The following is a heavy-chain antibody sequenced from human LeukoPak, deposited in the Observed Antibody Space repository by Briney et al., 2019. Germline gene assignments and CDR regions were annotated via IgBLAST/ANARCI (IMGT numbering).Heavy chain of an antibody. J-gene: IGHJ4*02. D-gene: IGHD6-13*01. Sequence: PGGSLRLSCAASGFTFSSYGMHWVRQAPGKGLEWVAVISYDGSNKYYADSVKGRFTISRDNSKNTLYLQMNSLRAEDTAVYYCAREEQQLVEGVDYWGQGTLVTVSS. V-gene: IGHV3-30*03. CDR2: ISYDGSNK. CDR1: GFTFSSYG. CDR3: AREEQQLVEGVDY.